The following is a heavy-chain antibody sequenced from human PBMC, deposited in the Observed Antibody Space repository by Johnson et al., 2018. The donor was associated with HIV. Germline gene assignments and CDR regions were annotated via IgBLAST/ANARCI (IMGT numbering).Heavy chain of an antibody. CDR2: ISGGGGT. Sequence: QVKLVESGGGVVQPGRSLRLSCAASGFTFSSYAMHWVRQAPGKGLEWVAVISGGGGTYYADSVKGRFTISRDNSKNTLYLQMNSLRAEDTAVYYCAKEDQPLLWGSTFDIWGQGTMVTVSS. CDR3: AKEDQPLLWGSTFDI. CDR1: GFTFSSYA. J-gene: IGHJ3*02. D-gene: IGHD3-16*01. V-gene: IGHV3-30*04.